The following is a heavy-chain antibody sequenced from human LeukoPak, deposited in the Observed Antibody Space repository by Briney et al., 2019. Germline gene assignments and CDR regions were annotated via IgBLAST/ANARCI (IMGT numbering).Heavy chain of an antibody. CDR2: IYYSGST. CDR1: GGSISSGGYS. CDR3: AREDYGSGSYSY. Sequence: SETLSLTCAVSGGSISSGGYSWSWIRQPPGKGLEWIGYIYYSGSTYYNPSLKSRVTISVDTSKNQFSLKLSSVTAADTAVYYCAREDYGSGSYSYWGQGTLVTVSS. V-gene: IGHV4-30-2*05. J-gene: IGHJ4*02. D-gene: IGHD3-10*01.